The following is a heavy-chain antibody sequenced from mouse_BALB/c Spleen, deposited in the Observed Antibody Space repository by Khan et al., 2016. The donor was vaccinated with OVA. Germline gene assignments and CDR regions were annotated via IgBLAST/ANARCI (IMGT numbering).Heavy chain of an antibody. CDR2: ISDGGSYT. V-gene: IGHV5-4*02. CDR3: ARAGYGGFAY. D-gene: IGHD1-1*02. Sequence: EVELVESGGGLVKPGGSLKLSCAASGFTFSDYYMYWVRQTPEKRLEWVATISDGGSYTYYPDSVKGRFTISRDNAKNNLYLQMSSQKSEDTAMYYGARAGYGGFAYWGQGTLVTVSA. J-gene: IGHJ3*01. CDR1: GFTFSDYY.